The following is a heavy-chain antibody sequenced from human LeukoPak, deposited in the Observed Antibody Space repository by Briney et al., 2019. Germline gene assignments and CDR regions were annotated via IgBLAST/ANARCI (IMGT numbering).Heavy chain of an antibody. CDR2: IYSGGSP. CDR1: GFTVRSSY. J-gene: IGHJ3*02. Sequence: GGSLRLSRAASGFTVRSSYMSWVRQAPGEGLEWVSVIYSGGSPDYADSAKGRFTISSDNSKNTLYLQMNSLRVEDTAVYYCARSPRGYDSSGSEAFDIWGQGTMVTVSS. CDR3: ARSPRGYDSSGSEAFDI. V-gene: IGHV3-53*01. D-gene: IGHD3-22*01.